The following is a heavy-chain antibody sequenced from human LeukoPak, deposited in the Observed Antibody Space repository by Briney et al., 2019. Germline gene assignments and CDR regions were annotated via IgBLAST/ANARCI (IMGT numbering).Heavy chain of an antibody. V-gene: IGHV3-21*01. J-gene: IGHJ3*02. CDR1: GFTFSSYN. CDR3: ARDKYGDNSNAFDI. Sequence: RGSLRLSCAASGFTFSSYNMNWVRQAPGKGLEWVSSISRSSDYIYYAASVKGGFTISRDNAKNSLYLQMNSLRAEDAAVYYCARDKYGDNSNAFDIWGQGTLVTVSS. D-gene: IGHD4-23*01. CDR2: ISRSSDYI.